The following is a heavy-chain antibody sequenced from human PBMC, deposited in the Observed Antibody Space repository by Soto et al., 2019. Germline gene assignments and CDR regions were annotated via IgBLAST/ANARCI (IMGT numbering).Heavy chain of an antibody. CDR2: SYDSGST. D-gene: IGHD4-17*01. Sequence: QVQLQESGPGLVKPSQTLSLTCTVSGGSISSGGYYWSWIRQPPGKGLEWIGSSYDSGSTYYNPSLKSRVTISVDTSKNQFSLKLSSVTAAHTAVYYCARGLNYGDRNHYYYYYGMEVWGQGTTVPGSS. CDR1: GGSISSGGYY. V-gene: IGHV4-31*03. J-gene: IGHJ6*02. CDR3: ARGLNYGDRNHYYYYYGMEV.